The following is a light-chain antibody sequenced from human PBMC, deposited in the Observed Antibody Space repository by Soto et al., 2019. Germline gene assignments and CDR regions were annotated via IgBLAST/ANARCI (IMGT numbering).Light chain of an antibody. V-gene: IGLV1-40*01. CDR3: QSYDSSLSASNV. Sequence: QLVLTQPPSVSGAPGQRVTISCTGSSSNIGAGYDVHWYQQLPGTAPKLLIYGNSNRPSGVPDRFSGSKSGTSASLAITGLQTDDEADYYCQSYDSSLSASNVFGTGTKLTVL. J-gene: IGLJ1*01. CDR1: SSNIGAGYD. CDR2: GNS.